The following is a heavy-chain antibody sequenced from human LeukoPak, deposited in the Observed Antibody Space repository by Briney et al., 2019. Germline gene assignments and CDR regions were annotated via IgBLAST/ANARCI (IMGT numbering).Heavy chain of an antibody. Sequence: ASVKVSCKASGYTFGNNYLHWVRQAPGQGLEWMGLINPSGGSATYAQKFQGRVTMTRDMSTSTAYMELSRLRSDDTAVYYCARGLRGSPAFDYWGQGTLVTVSS. CDR1: GYTFGNNY. V-gene: IGHV1-46*01. CDR3: ARGLRGSPAFDY. J-gene: IGHJ4*02. CDR2: INPSGGSA. D-gene: IGHD2-2*01.